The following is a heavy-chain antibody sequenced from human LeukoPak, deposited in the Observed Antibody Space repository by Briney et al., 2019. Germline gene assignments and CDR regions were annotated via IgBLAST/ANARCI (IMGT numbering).Heavy chain of an antibody. D-gene: IGHD4-17*01. CDR2: GSDVGGT. J-gene: IGHJ4*02. Sequence: PSETLSLTCAVYGASLNGHYWSWIRQPPGKGLEWIGEGSDVGGTKYNPSLKSRFTISVDTSKNQFSLKLSSVTAADTAVYYCARVNDGDYVLYYFDYWGQGTLVTVSS. V-gene: IGHV4-34*01. CDR3: ARVNDGDYVLYYFDY. CDR1: GASLNGHY.